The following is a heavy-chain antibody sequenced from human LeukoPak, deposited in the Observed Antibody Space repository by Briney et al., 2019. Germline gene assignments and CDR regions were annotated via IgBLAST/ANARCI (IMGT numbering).Heavy chain of an antibody. CDR1: GFMFRDYW. CDR3: GRWGITAALDR. V-gene: IGHV3-7*01. J-gene: IGHJ5*02. D-gene: IGHD2-2*01. Sequence: GGSLRLSCAVSGFMFRDYWMAWVRRAPGKGLEWVANIRPDGDDKYCVESVRGRFTISRDNAQNSLSLQMDSLRVEDSAVYHCGRWGITAALDRWGQGTLVSVSS. CDR2: IRPDGDDK.